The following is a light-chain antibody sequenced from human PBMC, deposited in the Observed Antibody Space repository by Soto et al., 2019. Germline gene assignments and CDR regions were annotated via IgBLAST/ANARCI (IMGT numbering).Light chain of an antibody. CDR1: SSNIGAGYD. Sequence: QSVLTQPPSVSGAPGQRGTISCTGSSSNIGAGYDVHWYQQLPGTAPKLLIHGNSNRPSGVPDRFSGSKSGTAAALAITGLQAEDEAEEYGQSYDSSLSGSVVFGGGTKLTVL. CDR3: QSYDSSLSGSVV. CDR2: GNS. V-gene: IGLV1-40*01. J-gene: IGLJ2*01.